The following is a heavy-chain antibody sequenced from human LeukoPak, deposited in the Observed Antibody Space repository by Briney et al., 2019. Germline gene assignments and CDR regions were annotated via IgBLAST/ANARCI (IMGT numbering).Heavy chain of an antibody. J-gene: IGHJ5*01. D-gene: IGHD1-26*01. CDR3: ARDRWELTPAKGWFDS. Sequence: PSETLSLTRAVSGDSMTNYYWSWIRQPAGQGLEWIGHIYVSGRTNYNPPFKSRVSMSIDTSKKQFSLNLTSVSAADTAVYFCARDRWELTPAKGWFDSWGQGTLVTVSS. CDR2: IYVSGRT. CDR1: GDSMTNYY. V-gene: IGHV4-4*07.